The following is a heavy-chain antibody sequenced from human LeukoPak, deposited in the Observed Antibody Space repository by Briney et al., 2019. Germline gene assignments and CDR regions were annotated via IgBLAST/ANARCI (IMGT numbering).Heavy chain of an antibody. J-gene: IGHJ4*02. CDR2: ISYDGSNK. CDR1: GFTFSSYG. CDR3: ARGYSGYDSLIDY. Sequence: PGGSLRLSCAASGFTFSSYGMHWVRQAPGKGLEWVAVISYDGSNKYYADSVKGRFTISRDNSKNTVFLQMNSLRHEDTAVYDCARGYSGYDSLIDYWGQGTLVTVSS. D-gene: IGHD5-12*01. V-gene: IGHV3-30*03.